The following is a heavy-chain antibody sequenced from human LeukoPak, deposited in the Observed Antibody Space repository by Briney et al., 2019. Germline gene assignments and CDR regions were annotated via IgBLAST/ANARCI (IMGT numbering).Heavy chain of an antibody. CDR3: ARHVRGIDY. Sequence: SETLSLTCTVSGGSISSYYWSWIRQPPGKGLEWIGYIYYSGSTNYNPSLKSRVTIPVDTSKNQFSLKLSSVTAADTAVYYCARHVRGIDYWGQGTLVTVSS. V-gene: IGHV4-59*08. D-gene: IGHD3-10*01. CDR2: IYYSGST. CDR1: GGSISSYY. J-gene: IGHJ4*02.